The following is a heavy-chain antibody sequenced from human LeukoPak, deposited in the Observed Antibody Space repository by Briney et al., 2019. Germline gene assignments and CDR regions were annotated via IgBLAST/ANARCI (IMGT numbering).Heavy chain of an antibody. V-gene: IGHV3-21*01. D-gene: IGHD3-22*01. CDR2: ISSSSSYT. CDR1: GFTFSSYS. CDR3: ARDHYDSSGSKDAFDI. J-gene: IGHJ3*02. Sequence: GGSLRLSCAASGFTFSSYSMNWVRQAPGKGLEWVSSISSSSSYTYYADSVKGRFTISRDNAKNSLYLQMNSLRAEDTAVYYCARDHYDSSGSKDAFDIWGQGTMVTVSS.